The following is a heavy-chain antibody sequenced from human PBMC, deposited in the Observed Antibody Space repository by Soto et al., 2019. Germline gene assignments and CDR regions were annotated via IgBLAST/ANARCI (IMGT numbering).Heavy chain of an antibody. D-gene: IGHD2-2*01. J-gene: IGHJ4*02. CDR2: ICYDGSNK. Sequence: TGGSLRLSCAASGFTFSDYYMSWIRQAPGKGLEWVAVICYDGSNKYYADSVKGRFTISRDNSKNTLYLQMNSLRAEDTAVYYCARVTSRYCSSTSCFAPFDYWGQGTLVTVSS. CDR3: ARVTSRYCSSTSCFAPFDY. CDR1: GFTFSDYY. V-gene: IGHV3-33*08.